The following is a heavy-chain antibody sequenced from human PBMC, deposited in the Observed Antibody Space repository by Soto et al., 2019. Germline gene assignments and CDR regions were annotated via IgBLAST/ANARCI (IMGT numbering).Heavy chain of an antibody. J-gene: IGHJ6*03. Sequence: GESLKISCKGSGYSFTSYWIGWVRQMPGKGLEWMGIIYPGDSDTRYSPSLQGQVTISADKSISTAYLQWSSLKASDTAMYYCARQDSGYANYYYYMDVWGKGTTVTVSS. D-gene: IGHD5-12*01. CDR2: IYPGDSDT. CDR1: GYSFTSYW. V-gene: IGHV5-51*01. CDR3: ARQDSGYANYYYYMDV.